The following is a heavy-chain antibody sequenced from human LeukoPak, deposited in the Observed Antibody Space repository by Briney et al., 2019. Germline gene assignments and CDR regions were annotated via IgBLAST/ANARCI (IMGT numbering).Heavy chain of an antibody. CDR3: ARPMGYCSSTSCHPHAFDI. CDR2: IYYSGST. CDR1: GYSISSGYY. J-gene: IGHJ3*02. Sequence: SETLSLTCTVSGYSISSGYYWGWIRQPPGKGLEWIGSIYYSGSTYYNPSLKSRVTISVDTSKNQFSLKLSSVTAADTAVYYCARPMGYCSSTSCHPHAFDIWGQGTMVTVSS. D-gene: IGHD2-2*01. V-gene: IGHV4-38-2*02.